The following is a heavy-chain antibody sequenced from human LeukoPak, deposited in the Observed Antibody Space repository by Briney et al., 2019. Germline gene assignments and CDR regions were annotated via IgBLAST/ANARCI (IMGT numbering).Heavy chain of an antibody. V-gene: IGHV1-18*01. CDR3: ARKGCTGDCYRFDP. J-gene: IGHJ5*02. CDR2: INTDNSNT. CDR1: GYTFNTYG. D-gene: IGHD2-21*02. Sequence: ASVKVSCKASGYTFNTYGISWVRQAPGQRPEWMGWINTDNSNTKYAQKFQGRVTMTTDTSTSTAYMELSSLRFDDTAVYYCARKGCTGDCYRFDPWGQGTLVTVSS.